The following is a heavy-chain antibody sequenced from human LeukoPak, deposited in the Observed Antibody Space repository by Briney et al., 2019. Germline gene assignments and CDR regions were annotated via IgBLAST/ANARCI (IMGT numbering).Heavy chain of an antibody. Sequence: SPGGSLRLSCAASGFTFSDYYMSWIRQAPGKGLEWVSYISSSGSTIYYADSVKGRFTISRDNAKNSLYLQMNSLRAEDTAVYYCARGAVVVAAKYFDYWGQGTLVTVSS. CDR3: ARGAVVVAAKYFDY. V-gene: IGHV3-11*01. CDR1: GFTFSDYY. CDR2: ISSSGSTI. D-gene: IGHD2-15*01. J-gene: IGHJ4*02.